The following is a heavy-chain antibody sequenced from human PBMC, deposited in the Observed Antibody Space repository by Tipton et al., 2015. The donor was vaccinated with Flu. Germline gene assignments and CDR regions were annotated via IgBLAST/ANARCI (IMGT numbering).Heavy chain of an antibody. CDR2: IYSGGST. Sequence: SLRLSCAASGFTVGNNYMSWVRQAPGKGLEWVSVIYSGGSTYYADSVKGRFTISRDNSKNTLYLQMNSLRAEDTAVYYCATTYYLGYYLDAFDIWGQGTMVTVSS. CDR1: GFTVGNNY. D-gene: IGHD3-22*01. J-gene: IGHJ3*02. V-gene: IGHV3-53*01. CDR3: ATTYYLGYYLDAFDI.